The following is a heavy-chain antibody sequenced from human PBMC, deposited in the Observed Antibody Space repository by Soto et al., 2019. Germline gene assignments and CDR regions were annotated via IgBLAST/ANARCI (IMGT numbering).Heavy chain of an antibody. CDR3: ARQYFSGPFFSCYFDS. V-gene: IGHV1-46*01. CDR1: GYQFTGSY. Sequence: QVRLLQSGAEVQRPGASINISCQATGYQFTGSYLHWIRRAPGHGPHWMGMINPDTGSTTYAETFRARAAMSRARPAVTFYLALGGLTFDDRATSSCARQYFSGPFFSCYFDSWGQGPFVTVPS. D-gene: IGHD2-15*01. CDR2: INPDTGST. J-gene: IGHJ4*02.